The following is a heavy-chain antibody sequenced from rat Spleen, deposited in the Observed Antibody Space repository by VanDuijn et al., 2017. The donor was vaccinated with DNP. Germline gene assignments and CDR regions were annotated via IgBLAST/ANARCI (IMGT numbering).Heavy chain of an antibody. D-gene: IGHD1-4*01. Sequence: EVQLVESGGGLVQPGRSLKLSCVASGFIFSNYWMTWIRQAPGKGLEWVASISNTGDNTYYSDSVKGRFSLSRDNTKSTLYLRMDSRRSEDTATYYCAGRPPPNRGPFDDWGRGVMVTVSS. J-gene: IGHJ2*01. CDR1: GFIFSNYW. CDR3: AGRPPPNRGPFDD. V-gene: IGHV5-31*01. CDR2: ISNTGDNT.